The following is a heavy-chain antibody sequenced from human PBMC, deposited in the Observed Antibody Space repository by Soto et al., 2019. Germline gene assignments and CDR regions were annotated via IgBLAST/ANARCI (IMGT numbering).Heavy chain of an antibody. D-gene: IGHD3-10*01. V-gene: IGHV1-69*13. CDR2: IIPIFGTA. Sequence: GASVKVSCKASGGTFSSYAISWVRQAPGQGLEWMGGIIPIFGTANYAQKFQGRVTITADESTSTAYMELSSLRSEDTAVYYCARPRKWFGELPANQYGMDVWGQGTTVTVSS. CDR3: ARPRKWFGELPANQYGMDV. J-gene: IGHJ6*02. CDR1: GGTFSSYA.